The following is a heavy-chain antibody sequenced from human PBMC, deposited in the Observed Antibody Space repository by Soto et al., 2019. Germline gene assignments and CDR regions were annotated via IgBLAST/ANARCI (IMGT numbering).Heavy chain of an antibody. V-gene: IGHV4-34*01. Sequence: QVQLQQWGAGLLKPSETLSLTCAVYGGSFSGYYWSWIRQPPGKGLEWIGEINHSGSTNYNPSLKSRVTISVDTSKNQFSLKLSSVTAADTAVYYCARGVRTMVRGVISPRQYYYYGMDVWGQGTTVTVSS. CDR1: GGSFSGYY. CDR2: INHSGST. D-gene: IGHD3-10*01. CDR3: ARGVRTMVRGVISPRQYYYYGMDV. J-gene: IGHJ6*02.